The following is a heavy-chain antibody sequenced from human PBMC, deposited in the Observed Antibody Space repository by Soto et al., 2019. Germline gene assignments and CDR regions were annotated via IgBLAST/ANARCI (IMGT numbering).Heavy chain of an antibody. CDR2: ISGSGGST. CDR3: AKGLGDTAMVSIYYYYGMDV. J-gene: IGHJ6*02. D-gene: IGHD5-18*01. Sequence: PGGSLRLSCAASGFTFSSYAMSWVRQAPGKGLEWVSAISGSGGSTYYADSVKGRFTISRDNSKNTLYLQMNSLRAEDTAVYYCAKGLGDTAMVSIYYYYGMDVWGQGTTVTVSS. CDR1: GFTFSSYA. V-gene: IGHV3-23*01.